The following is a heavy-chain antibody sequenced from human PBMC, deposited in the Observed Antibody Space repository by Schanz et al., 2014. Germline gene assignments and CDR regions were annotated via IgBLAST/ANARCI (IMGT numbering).Heavy chain of an antibody. J-gene: IGHJ4*02. V-gene: IGHV3-23*04. CDR1: GFTLSNYA. CDR3: AKSLESCPGGRCSRGYFDY. Sequence: EVQLVESGGGLAQPGGSLRLSCAASGFTLSNYAMSWVRQAPGKGLEWVAALSEGGGGTHYADSVKGRFTISRDNFKGALYLQMSSLRAEDTAVYYCAKSLESCPGGRCSRGYFDYWGQGTLVTVSS. D-gene: IGHD2-8*02. CDR2: LSEGGGGT.